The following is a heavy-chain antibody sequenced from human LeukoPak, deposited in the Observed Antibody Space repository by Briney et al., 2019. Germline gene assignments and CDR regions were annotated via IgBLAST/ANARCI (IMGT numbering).Heavy chain of an antibody. CDR2: ISWISGSI. Sequence: PGGSLRLSCAASGFTFDDYAMHWVRQAPGKGLEWVSGISWISGSIGYADSVKSRFTISRDNAKNSLYLQMNSLRAEDTALYYCAKDGYDILTGSLDYWGQGTLVTVSS. V-gene: IGHV3-9*01. D-gene: IGHD3-9*01. CDR1: GFTFDDYA. J-gene: IGHJ4*02. CDR3: AKDGYDILTGSLDY.